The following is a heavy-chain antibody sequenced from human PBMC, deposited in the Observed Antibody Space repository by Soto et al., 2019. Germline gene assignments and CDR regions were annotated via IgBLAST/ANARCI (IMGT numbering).Heavy chain of an antibody. CDR1: GLTFSSYG. CDR3: ARDWDYGGNEVWFDP. Sequence: VRTLRISCAASGLTFSSYGMHWVRHAPGKGLEWVAVIWYDGSNKYYADSVKGRFPISGDNSKNTLYLQMNSLRAEDTAVYYCARDWDYGGNEVWFDPWYQRTFGSVS. J-gene: IGHJ5*02. D-gene: IGHD4-17*01. CDR2: IWYDGSNK. V-gene: IGHV3-33*01.